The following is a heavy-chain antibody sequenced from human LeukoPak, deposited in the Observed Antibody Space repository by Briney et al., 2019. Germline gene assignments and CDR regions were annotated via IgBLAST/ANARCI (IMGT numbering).Heavy chain of an antibody. J-gene: IGHJ6*02. V-gene: IGHV3-11*01. D-gene: IGHD3-9*01. CDR2: TSSSGSTI. Sequence: GGSLRLSCAASGFTFSDYYMSWIRQAPGKGLEWVSYTSSSGSTIYYADSVKCRFTISRDNAKNSLYLQMNSLRAEDTAVYYCARGADPNYDILTGYYSPRENGMDVWGQGTTVTVSS. CDR3: ARGADPNYDILTGYYSPRENGMDV. CDR1: GFTFSDYY.